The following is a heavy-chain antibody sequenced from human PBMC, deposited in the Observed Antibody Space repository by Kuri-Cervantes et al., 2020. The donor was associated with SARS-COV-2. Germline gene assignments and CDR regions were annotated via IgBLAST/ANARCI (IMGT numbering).Heavy chain of an antibody. CDR2: IYYSGST. V-gene: IGHV4-59*01. CDR3: ARELGLTTVNWFDP. D-gene: IGHD4-17*01. Sequence: SETLSLTCTVSGGSISSYYWSWIRQPPGKGLEWIGYIYYSGSTNYNPSLKSRVTISVDTSKNQFSLKLSSVTAADTAVYYCARELGLTTVNWFDPWGQGTLFTVSS. J-gene: IGHJ5*02. CDR1: GGSISSYY.